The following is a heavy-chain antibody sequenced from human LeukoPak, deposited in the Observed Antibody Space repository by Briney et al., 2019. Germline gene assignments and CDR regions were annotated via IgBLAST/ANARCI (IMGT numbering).Heavy chain of an antibody. CDR2: ISTSSRYI. V-gene: IGHV3-21*01. CDR1: GFTLSNYD. Sequence: GGSLRLSCAASGFTLSNYDMNWVRQAPGKGLEWVSSISTSSRYIYYKDSARGRFTISGDDAKNSLYLEMNSLRAEDTAVYYCARADCSSSTCYLRRSWFDPWGQGTLVTVSS. CDR3: ARADCSSSTCYLRRSWFDP. D-gene: IGHD2-2*01. J-gene: IGHJ5*02.